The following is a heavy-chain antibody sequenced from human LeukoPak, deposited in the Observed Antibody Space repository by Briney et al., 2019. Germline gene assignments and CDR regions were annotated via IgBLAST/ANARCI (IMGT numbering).Heavy chain of an antibody. CDR3: ARGLQAPGITIFGVVITRYWFDP. CDR1: GCTFTSYD. D-gene: IGHD3-3*01. Sequence: ASVKVSCKASGCTFTSYDINWVRQATGQGLEWMGWMNPNSGNTGYAQKFQGRVTMTRNTSISTAYMELSSLRSEDTAVYYCARGLQAPGITIFGVVITRYWFDPWGQGTLVTVSS. V-gene: IGHV1-8*01. CDR2: MNPNSGNT. J-gene: IGHJ5*02.